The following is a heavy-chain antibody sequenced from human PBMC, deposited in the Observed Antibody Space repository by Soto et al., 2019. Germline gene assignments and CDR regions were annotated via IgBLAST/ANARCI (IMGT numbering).Heavy chain of an antibody. CDR2: IIPIFGTA. V-gene: IGHV1-69*13. CDR1: GGTFSSYA. J-gene: IGHJ6*02. D-gene: IGHD2-15*01. CDR3: ARDPLGCSGGSCYFPSTYHYYGMDV. Sequence: GASVKVSCKASGGTFSSYAISWVRQAPGQGLEWMGGIIPIFGTANYAQKFQGRVTITADESTSTAYMELSSLRSEDTAVYYCARDPLGCSGGSCYFPSTYHYYGMDVWGQGTTVTVSS.